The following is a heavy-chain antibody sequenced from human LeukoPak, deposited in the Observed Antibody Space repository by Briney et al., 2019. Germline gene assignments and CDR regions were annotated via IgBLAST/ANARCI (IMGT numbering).Heavy chain of an antibody. CDR1: GGSISSGSYY. J-gene: IGHJ4*02. Sequence: PSETLSLTCTVSGGSISSGSYYWSWIRQPAGKGLEWIGRIYTSGSTNYNPSLKSRVTISVDTSKNQFSLKLSSVTAADTAVYXCARELGENYXFWSGYXXLDYWGQGTLVTVSS. CDR3: ARELGENYXFWSGYXXLDY. D-gene: IGHD3-3*01. V-gene: IGHV4-61*02. CDR2: IYTSGST.